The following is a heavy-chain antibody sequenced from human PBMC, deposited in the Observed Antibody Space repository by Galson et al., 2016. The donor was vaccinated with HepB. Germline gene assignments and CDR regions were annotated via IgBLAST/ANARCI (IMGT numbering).Heavy chain of an antibody. CDR1: GFTFTTYA. Sequence: SLRLSCAASGFTFTTYAVHWVRQAPGKGLEWVAVISYDGSNKFYGDSVKGRFTISRDNSKNMLYLQMNDVRTEDTAVYFCARGRVSSFNTYWYFDLWGHGTLVTFSA. V-gene: IGHV3-30-3*01. J-gene: IGHJ2*01. CDR3: ARGRVSSFNTYWYFDL. D-gene: IGHD6-13*01. CDR2: ISYDGSNK.